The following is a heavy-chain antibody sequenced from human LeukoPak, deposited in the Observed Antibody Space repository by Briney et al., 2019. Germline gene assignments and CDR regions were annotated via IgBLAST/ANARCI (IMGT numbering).Heavy chain of an antibody. Sequence: SETLSLXCTVSGGSTSSYYWRWIRQPAGKGLEWIGRIYTSGSTNYNPSLKSRVTMSVDTSKNQFSLKLSSVTAADTAVYYCARDYDFSSGPGGRYYYYYYYMDVWGKGTTVTVSS. CDR3: ARDYDFSSGPGGRYYYYYYYMDV. J-gene: IGHJ6*03. D-gene: IGHD3-3*01. V-gene: IGHV4-4*07. CDR2: IYTSGST. CDR1: GGSTSSYY.